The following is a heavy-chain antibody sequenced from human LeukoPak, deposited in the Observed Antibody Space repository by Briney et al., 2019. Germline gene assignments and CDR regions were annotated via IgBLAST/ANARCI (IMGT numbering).Heavy chain of an antibody. CDR3: ARRDSSSWYGVDY. CDR1: GFTFSDYY. Sequence: GGSLRLSCAASGFTFSDYYMSWIRQAPGKGLEWVSYISSSGRTIYYADSVKGRFTISRDNAKNSLFLQMNSLRAEDTAVYCCARRDSSSWYGVDYWGQGTLVTVSS. CDR2: ISSSGRTI. V-gene: IGHV3-11*01. J-gene: IGHJ4*02. D-gene: IGHD6-13*01.